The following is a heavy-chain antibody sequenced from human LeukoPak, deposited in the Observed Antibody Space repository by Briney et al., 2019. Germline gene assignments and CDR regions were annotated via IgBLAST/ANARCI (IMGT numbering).Heavy chain of an antibody. V-gene: IGHV3-21*04. CDR2: ISSSSSYI. J-gene: IGHJ4*02. CDR3: ARDRLITFRGLPGY. CDR1: GFTFSSYS. D-gene: IGHD3-16*01. Sequence: GGSLRLSCAASGFTFSSYSMNWVRQAPGKGLEWVSSISSSSSYIYYADSVKGRFTISRDNAKNSLYLQMNSLRAEDTAVYYCARDRLITFRGLPGYWGQGTVVTVSS.